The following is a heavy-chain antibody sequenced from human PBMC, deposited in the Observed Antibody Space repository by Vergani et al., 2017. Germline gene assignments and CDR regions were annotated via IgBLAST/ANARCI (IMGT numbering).Heavy chain of an antibody. CDR3: ARDPLYSTTWPFLLLDMDV. CDR1: GGSISSSSYY. Sequence: QLQLQESGPGLVKPSETLSLTCTVSGGSISSSSYYWGWFRQPAGKGLEWIGRFYTGGGTSYNPSLKSRVTISVDTSKNQFSLQLSSVTAADTAVYYCARDPLYSTTWPFLLLDMDVWGQGTTVTVSS. CDR2: FYTGGGT. V-gene: IGHV4-61*02. D-gene: IGHD6-13*01. J-gene: IGHJ6*02.